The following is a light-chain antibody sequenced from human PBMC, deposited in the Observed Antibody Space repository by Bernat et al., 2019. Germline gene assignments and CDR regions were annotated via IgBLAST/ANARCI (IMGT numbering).Light chain of an antibody. V-gene: IGKV1-9*01. Sequence: DIQLTQSPSFLSASVGDRVTITCRASQVINTYLAWYQQKPGKAPKLLIYKASSLESGVPSRFSGTGSGTEFTLSISSLQPDDFATYYCQQYDDYPLTFGPGTKVDVK. J-gene: IGKJ3*01. CDR1: QVINTY. CDR3: QQYDDYPLT. CDR2: KAS.